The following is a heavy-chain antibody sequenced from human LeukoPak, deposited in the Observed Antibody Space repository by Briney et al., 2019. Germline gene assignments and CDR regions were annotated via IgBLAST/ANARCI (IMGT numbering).Heavy chain of an antibody. CDR2: IYYSGST. D-gene: IGHD2-15*01. V-gene: IGHV4-59*01. CDR3: ARAPRDCSGGSCYAYYFDY. J-gene: IGHJ4*02. Sequence: PSETLSLTCTVSGGSISSYYWSWIRQPPGKGQEWTGYIYYSGSTNYNPSLKSRVTISVDTSKNQFSLKLSSVTAADTAVYYCARAPRDCSGGSCYAYYFDYWGQGTLVTVSS. CDR1: GGSISSYY.